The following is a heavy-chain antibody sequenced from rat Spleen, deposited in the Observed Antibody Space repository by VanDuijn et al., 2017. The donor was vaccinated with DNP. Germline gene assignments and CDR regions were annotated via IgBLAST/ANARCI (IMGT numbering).Heavy chain of an antibody. Sequence: EVQLVESGGDLVQPGRSLQVSCVASGFTFSNYWMAWIRQLPGKGLEWLASMTRSGGSTFYPDSVKGRFTVSRDNVKNTLYLQMNSLRSEDTATYYCAMGSVTHYWYFDFCGPGTMVTVSS. V-gene: IGHV5-31*01. CDR2: MTRSGGST. J-gene: IGHJ1*01. CDR1: GFTFSNYW. CDR3: AMGSVTHYWYFDF. D-gene: IGHD1-1*01.